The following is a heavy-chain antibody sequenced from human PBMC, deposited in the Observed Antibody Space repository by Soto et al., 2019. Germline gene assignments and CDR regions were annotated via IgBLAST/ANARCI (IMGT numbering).Heavy chain of an antibody. CDR1: GYTFTSYY. D-gene: IGHD3-16*02. CDR2: INPSGGST. V-gene: IGHV1-46*01. Sequence: GASVKVSCKASGYTFTSYYMHWVRQAPGQRLEWMGIINPSGGSTSYAQKFQGRVTMTRDTSTSTVYMELSSLRSEDTAVYYCARDGGSEGSYRPPKYYFDYWGQGTLVTVSS. CDR3: ARDGGSEGSYRPPKYYFDY. J-gene: IGHJ4*02.